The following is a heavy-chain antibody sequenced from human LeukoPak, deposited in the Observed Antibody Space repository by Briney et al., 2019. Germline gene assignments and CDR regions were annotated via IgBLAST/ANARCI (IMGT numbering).Heavy chain of an antibody. V-gene: IGHV3-30*04. J-gene: IGHJ4*02. D-gene: IGHD5-18*01. Sequence: GGSLRLSCAASGFTFSSYAMHWVRQAPGKGLEWVAVISYDGSNKYYADSVKGRFTISRDNSKNTLYLQMNSLRAEDTAVYYCARSRGYGYGVDYWGQGTLVTVSS. CDR2: ISYDGSNK. CDR3: ARSRGYGYGVDY. CDR1: GFTFSSYA.